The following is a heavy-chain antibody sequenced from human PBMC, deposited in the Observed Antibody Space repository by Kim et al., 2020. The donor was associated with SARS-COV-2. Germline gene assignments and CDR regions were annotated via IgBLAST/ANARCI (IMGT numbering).Heavy chain of an antibody. CDR3: AKDLAMYSSSSYYYYGMDV. CDR2: ISWNSGSI. D-gene: IGHD6-6*01. CDR1: GFTFDDYA. Sequence: GGSLRLSCAASGFTFDDYAMHWVRQAPGKGLEWVSGISWNSGSIGYADSVKGRFTISRDNAKNSLYLQMNSLRAEDTALYYCAKDLAMYSSSSYYYYGMDVWGQGATVTVSS. J-gene: IGHJ6*02. V-gene: IGHV3-9*01.